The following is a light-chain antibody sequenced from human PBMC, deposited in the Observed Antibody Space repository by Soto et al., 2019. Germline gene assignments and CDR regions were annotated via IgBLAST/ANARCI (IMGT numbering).Light chain of an antibody. Sequence: QSALTQPPSVSGAPGQRVTISCTGSSSNIGAGFDVHWYRQVPGRAPKLLIYGNTNRPSGVPDRFSASKSGTSASLAITGLQAEDEADYYCQSYDSSLSGSLFGGGTKLTVL. CDR3: QSYDSSLSGSL. J-gene: IGLJ2*01. CDR2: GNT. CDR1: SSNIGAGFD. V-gene: IGLV1-40*01.